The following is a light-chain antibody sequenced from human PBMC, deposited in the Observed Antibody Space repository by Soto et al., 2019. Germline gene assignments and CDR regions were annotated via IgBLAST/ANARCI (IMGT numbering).Light chain of an antibody. CDR1: QSVSSNY. CDR2: GAS. CDR3: QQYGSSPFT. Sequence: EIVLTQSPGTLSLSPGERATLSCRASQSVSSNYLAWYQQKPGQAPRLLIYGASSRATGIPDRFSGSGSGTEFTLTISGLEPEDLAVYYCQQYGSSPFTFVPGTKVDIK. V-gene: IGKV3-20*01. J-gene: IGKJ3*01.